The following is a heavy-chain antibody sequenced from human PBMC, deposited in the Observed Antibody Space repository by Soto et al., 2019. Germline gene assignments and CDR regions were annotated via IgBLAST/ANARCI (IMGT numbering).Heavy chain of an antibody. CDR1: GFTFSSYG. CDR2: IWYDGSNK. Sequence: GGSLRLSCAASGFTFSSYGMHWVRQAPGKGLEWVAVIWYDGSNKYYADSVKGRFTISRDNSKNTLYLQMNSLRAEDTAVYYCARGPDDYESSGALDYWGQGT. CDR3: ARGPDDYESSGALDY. J-gene: IGHJ4*02. D-gene: IGHD3-22*01. V-gene: IGHV3-33*01.